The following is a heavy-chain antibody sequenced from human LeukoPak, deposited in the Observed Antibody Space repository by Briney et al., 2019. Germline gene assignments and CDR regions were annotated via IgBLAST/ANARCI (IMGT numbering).Heavy chain of an antibody. V-gene: IGHV4-39*01. J-gene: IGHJ4*02. CDR3: XXXXXXXXXXXXXXGXXS. Sequence: GXXWXWIRQPPXXXLEWIGSIYYSGSTYYNPSLKSRVTVSADTAKXQFSLRLSSVTAADTAGYCXXXXXXXXXXXXXXXGXXSWXXXXXXXVSS. CDR1: GXX. CDR2: IYYSGST.